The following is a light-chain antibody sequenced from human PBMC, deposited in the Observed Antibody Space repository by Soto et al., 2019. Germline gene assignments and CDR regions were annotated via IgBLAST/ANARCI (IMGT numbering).Light chain of an antibody. CDR2: GAS. Sequence: EIVLTQSPGTLSLSPGERATLSCRASQSVSSSYLAWYQQKSGQAPRLLIYGASSRATGIPDRFSGSGSGTDFTLTIRGLEPEDFALYYGQQYGNSPYTFGQGTKLEIK. CDR1: QSVSSSY. J-gene: IGKJ2*01. CDR3: QQYGNSPYT. V-gene: IGKV3-20*01.